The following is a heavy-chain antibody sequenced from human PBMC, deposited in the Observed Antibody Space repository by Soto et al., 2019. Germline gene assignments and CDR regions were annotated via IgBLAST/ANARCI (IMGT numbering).Heavy chain of an antibody. V-gene: IGHV1-24*01. D-gene: IGHD2-15*01. CDR2: FDPEDGET. CDR1: GYTLTELS. CDR3: ATKGYCSGGSCGRFPTNYYYYYYYIDV. J-gene: IGHJ6*03. Sequence: ASVKVSCKVSGYTLTELSMHWVRQAPGKGLEWMGGFDPEDGETIYAQKFQGRVTMTEDTSTDTAYMELSSLRSEDTAVYYCATKGYCSGGSCGRFPTNYYYYYYYIDVRGKGTTVTVSS.